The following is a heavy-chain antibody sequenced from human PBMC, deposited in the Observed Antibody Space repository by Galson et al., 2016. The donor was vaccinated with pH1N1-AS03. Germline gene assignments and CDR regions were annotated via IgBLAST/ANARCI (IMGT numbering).Heavy chain of an antibody. CDR3: AREVGGFSLAAGDPFFDY. CDR2: ISSSGKNI. Sequence: SLRLSCAASGFTFSGYEMNWARQAPGKGLEWVSYISSSGKNIHYADSVKGRVTISRDNTKNSLYLQTNSLRVEDTAVYYCAREVGGFSLAAGDPFFDYWGQGTLVTVSS. V-gene: IGHV3-48*03. CDR1: GFTFSGYE. J-gene: IGHJ4*02. D-gene: IGHD6-13*01.